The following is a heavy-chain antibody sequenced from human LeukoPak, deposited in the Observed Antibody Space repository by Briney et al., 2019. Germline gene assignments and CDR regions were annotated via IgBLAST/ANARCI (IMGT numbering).Heavy chain of an antibody. CDR3: AKSMRSDSYYYGSGSVRVGQYYFDY. Sequence: GGSLRLSCAASGFTFSNYWMAWVRQAPGKGLEWVSAISGGATSTYYADSVKGRFTISRDNSKNTLYLHINSLRAEDTAVYYCAKSMRSDSYYYGSGSVRVGQYYFDYWGQGTLVTVSS. D-gene: IGHD3-10*01. J-gene: IGHJ4*02. CDR2: ISGGATST. V-gene: IGHV3-23*01. CDR1: GFTFSNYW.